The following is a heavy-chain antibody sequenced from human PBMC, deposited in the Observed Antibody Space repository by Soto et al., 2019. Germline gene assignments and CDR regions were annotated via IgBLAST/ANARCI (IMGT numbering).Heavy chain of an antibody. J-gene: IGHJ1*01. CDR3: ALGSXXXXXX. Sequence: QIQLVQSGAEVKNPGSSVKVSCKASGGTFSTYAISWVRQAPGQGLEWIGGIIPMSGRTTYAQKVQDRVXIXXXXXXXXXXXXXXXLRSEDTAVYYCALGSXXXXXXWGRXTLV. CDR2: IIPMSGRT. V-gene: IGHV1-69*01. CDR1: GGTFSTYA. D-gene: IGHD2-21*01.